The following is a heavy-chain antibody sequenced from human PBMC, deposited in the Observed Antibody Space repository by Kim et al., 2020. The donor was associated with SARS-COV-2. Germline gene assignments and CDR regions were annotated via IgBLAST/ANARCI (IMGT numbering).Heavy chain of an antibody. J-gene: IGHJ4*02. CDR2: INTKTGSP. V-gene: IGHV7-4-1*02. Sequence: ASVKVSCKTSGYTFTASAINWVRPAPGQGLEWMGWINTKTGSPNYAQGFTGRFVFSVDTSVNTAYLEISPLGPEDTAVYYCARIRAAWPDYWGQGTLVTV. CDR3: ARIRAAWPDY. CDR1: GYTFTASA.